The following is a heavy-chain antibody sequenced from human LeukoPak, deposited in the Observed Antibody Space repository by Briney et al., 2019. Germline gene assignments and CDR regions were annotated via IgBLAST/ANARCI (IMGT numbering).Heavy chain of an antibody. CDR1: GFTFIDYD. CDR2: IGIRGDT. CDR3: TLNLVAAAGDH. D-gene: IGHD6-13*01. Sequence: GGSLRLSCAASGFTFIDYDMHWVRQVIGKGLEWVSAIGIRGDTHYSGSVKGRFTISRENAESSLYLQMNSLRVEDTAVYYCTLNLVAAAGDHWGQGTLVIVSS. J-gene: IGHJ4*02. V-gene: IGHV3-13*01.